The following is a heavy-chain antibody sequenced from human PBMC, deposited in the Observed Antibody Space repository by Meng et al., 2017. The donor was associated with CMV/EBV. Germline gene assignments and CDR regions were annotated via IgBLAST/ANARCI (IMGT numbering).Heavy chain of an antibody. Sequence: SETLSLTCAVYGGSFSGYYWSWIRQPPGKGLEWIGEINHSGSTNYNPSLKSRVTISVDTSKNQFSLKLSSVTAADTAVYYCAGGKRWLPQGFDYWGQGTLVTVSS. CDR2: INHSGST. V-gene: IGHV4-34*01. J-gene: IGHJ4*02. CDR1: GGSFSGYY. D-gene: IGHD5-24*01. CDR3: AGGKRWLPQGFDY.